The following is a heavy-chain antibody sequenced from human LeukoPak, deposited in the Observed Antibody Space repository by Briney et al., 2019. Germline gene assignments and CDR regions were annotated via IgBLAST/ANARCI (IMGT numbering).Heavy chain of an antibody. CDR1: GFTFDDYA. CDR3: AKDMITFGGVSGHYGMDV. CDR2: ISWNGGSI. V-gene: IGHV3-9*01. Sequence: LRLSCAASGFTFDDYAMHWVRQAPGKGLEWVSGISWNGGSIGYADSVKGRFTISRDNAKNSLYLQMNSLRAEDTALYYCAKDMITFGGVSGHYGMDVWGQGTTVTVSS. D-gene: IGHD3-16*01. J-gene: IGHJ6*02.